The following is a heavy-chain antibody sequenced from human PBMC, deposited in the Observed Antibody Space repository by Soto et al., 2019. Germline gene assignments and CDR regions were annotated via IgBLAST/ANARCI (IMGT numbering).Heavy chain of an antibody. D-gene: IGHD3-10*01. CDR1: GFTVSSNY. CDR3: ARGLLFRYYGSGSYYKTPFSARADYYYMDV. Sequence: GGSLRLSCAASGFTVSSNYMSWVRQAPGKGLEWVSVIYSGGSTYYADSVKGRFTISRDNSKNTLYLQMNSLRAEDTAVYYCARGLLFRYYGSGSYYKTPFSARADYYYMDVWGKGTTVTVSS. V-gene: IGHV3-66*01. CDR2: IYSGGST. J-gene: IGHJ6*03.